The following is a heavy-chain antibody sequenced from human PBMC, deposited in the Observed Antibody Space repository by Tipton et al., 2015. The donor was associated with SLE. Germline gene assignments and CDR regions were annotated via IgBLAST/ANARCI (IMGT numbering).Heavy chain of an antibody. CDR2: ISAYNGNA. CDR1: GYTFSNYQ. J-gene: IGHJ3*02. Sequence: QSGPEVKKPGASVKVSCKTSGYTFSNYQITWVRQAPGQGLEWMGLISAYNGNAYYEQKVQGRVTMTTDTSTNTAYMELRSLRSDDSAVYYCARGRPRRHDAYDIWGHGTLVTVSS. D-gene: IGHD1-14*01. V-gene: IGHV1-18*01. CDR3: ARGRPRRHDAYDI.